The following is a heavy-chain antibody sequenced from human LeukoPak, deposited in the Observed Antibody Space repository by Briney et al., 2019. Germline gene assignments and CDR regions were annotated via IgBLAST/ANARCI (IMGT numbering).Heavy chain of an antibody. V-gene: IGHV3-30*18. CDR2: ISYDGSNK. J-gene: IGHJ4*02. CDR3: AKDRTIAVAGTGSDY. Sequence: GGSLRLSCAASGFTFSSYGMHWVRQAPGKGLEWVAVISYDGSNKYYADSVKGRFTISRDNSKNTLYLQMNSLRAEDTAVYYCAKDRTIAVAGTGSDYWGQGTLVTVSS. CDR1: GFTFSSYG. D-gene: IGHD6-19*01.